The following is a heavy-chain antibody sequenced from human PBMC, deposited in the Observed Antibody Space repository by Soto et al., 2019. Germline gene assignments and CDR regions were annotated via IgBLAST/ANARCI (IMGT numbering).Heavy chain of an antibody. J-gene: IGHJ4*02. CDR3: ARVYDFWSGLGY. Sequence: QVQLVESGRGVVQPGRSLRLSCAASGFTFSSYGMHWVRQAPGKGLEWVAVIWYDGSNKYYADSVKGRFTISRDNSKNTLYLQMNSLRAEDTAVYYCARVYDFWSGLGYWGQGTLVTVSS. CDR1: GFTFSSYG. D-gene: IGHD3-3*01. CDR2: IWYDGSNK. V-gene: IGHV3-33*01.